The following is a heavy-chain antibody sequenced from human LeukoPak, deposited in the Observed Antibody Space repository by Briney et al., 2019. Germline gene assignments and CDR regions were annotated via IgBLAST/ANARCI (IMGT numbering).Heavy chain of an antibody. CDR3: ARDLTTVADY. V-gene: IGHV3-21*01. CDR1: GFTFTAYT. CDR2: ISGSTTDI. J-gene: IGHJ4*02. Sequence: PGGSLRLSCAASGFTFTAYTINWVRQAPGKGLEWVSYISGSTTDIYYADSVKGRFTISRDNAKRSVYLQMNSLGVEDTAVYYCARDLTTVADYWGQGTLVTVSS. D-gene: IGHD4-23*01.